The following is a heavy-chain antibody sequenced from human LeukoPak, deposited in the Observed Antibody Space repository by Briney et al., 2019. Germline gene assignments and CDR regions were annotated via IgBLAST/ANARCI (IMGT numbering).Heavy chain of an antibody. V-gene: IGHV4-61*10. CDR3: ARGDDWGLNWFFDL. CDR1: GGSISSGSYY. Sequence: PSETLSLTCTVSGGSISSGSYYWSWIRQPAGKGLEWIGHVFYTGSTNNNPSLKSRVAISVDTSKNQFSLKVTSVTAADTAMYYCARGDDWGLNWFFDLWGRGTLVTVSS. J-gene: IGHJ2*01. CDR2: VFYTGST. D-gene: IGHD3-9*01.